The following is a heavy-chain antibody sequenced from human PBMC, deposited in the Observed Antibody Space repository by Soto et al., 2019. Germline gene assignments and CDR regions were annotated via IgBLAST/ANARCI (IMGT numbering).Heavy chain of an antibody. V-gene: IGHV3-21*01. D-gene: IGHD2-15*01. CDR1: GFPFTTYS. CDR2: ISTRSDT. CDR3: AREETRWPLAFGLDV. Sequence: VGSLRLSCAASGFPFTTYSMNWVRQAPGKGLEWVSSISTRSDTYYADSVKGRFTISRDNANNSVSLQMNSLRAEDTAVHYCAREETRWPLAFGLDVWGQGTTVTVSS. J-gene: IGHJ6*02.